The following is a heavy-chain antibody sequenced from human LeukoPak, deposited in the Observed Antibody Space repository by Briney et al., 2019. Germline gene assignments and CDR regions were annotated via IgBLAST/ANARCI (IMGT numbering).Heavy chain of an antibody. J-gene: IGHJ4*02. CDR2: IKQDGSEK. V-gene: IGHV3-7*01. D-gene: IGHD6-19*01. CDR1: GFTFSNYW. CDR3: ARDILGWLVDY. Sequence: GGSLRLSCAASGFTFSNYWMSWVRQAPGKRLEWVANIKQDGSEKYYVDSVKGRFTISRDNAKNSLYLQMNSLRAEDTAVYYCARDILGWLVDYWGQGTLVTVSS.